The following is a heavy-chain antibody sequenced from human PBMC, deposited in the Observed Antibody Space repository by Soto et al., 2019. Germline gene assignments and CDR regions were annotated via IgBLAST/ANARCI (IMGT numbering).Heavy chain of an antibody. D-gene: IGHD2-21*01. CDR1: GAALNSGNYY. CDR3: ARLRIATNNYKWFDP. CDR2: IYVTGAV. V-gene: IGHV4-31*03. J-gene: IGHJ5*02. Sequence: SETLSLTCSVSGAALNSGNYYWSWIRQVPGKGLEWIGHIYVTGAVDYNPSLRDRITISQDTSERQFSLNLRLVTAAGTAVYYCARLRIATNNYKWFDPWGQGTLVTVSS.